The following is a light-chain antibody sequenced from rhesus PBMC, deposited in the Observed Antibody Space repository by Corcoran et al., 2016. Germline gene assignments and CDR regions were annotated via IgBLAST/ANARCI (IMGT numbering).Light chain of an antibody. J-gene: IGLJ1*01. CDR2: EVS. CDR3: SSYAGRNTYI. CDR1: SSDIGGYNY. Sequence: AALTKPRTVSGSPGQSVTISCTGPSSDIGGYNYVSWYQQHPGTAPKLMIYEVSKRPSGVSDRFSGSKSGNTASLTISGLQAEDEADYYGSSYAGRNTYIFGAGTRLTVL. V-gene: IGLV2-32*02.